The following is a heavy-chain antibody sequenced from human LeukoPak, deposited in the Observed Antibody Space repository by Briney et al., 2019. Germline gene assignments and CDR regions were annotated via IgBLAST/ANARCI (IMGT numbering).Heavy chain of an antibody. Sequence: ASVKVSCKASGYTFTSYDINWVRQATGQGLEWMGWMNPNSGNTGYAQKFQGRVTMTRNTSISTAYMELSSLRSADTAVYYCASSLYYYDSSAHGYWGQGTLVTVSS. CDR3: ASSLYYYDSSAHGY. J-gene: IGHJ4*02. D-gene: IGHD3-22*01. V-gene: IGHV1-8*01. CDR2: MNPNSGNT. CDR1: GYTFTSYD.